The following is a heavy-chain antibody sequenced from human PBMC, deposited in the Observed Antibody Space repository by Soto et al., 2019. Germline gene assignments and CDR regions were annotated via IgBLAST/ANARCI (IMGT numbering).Heavy chain of an antibody. Sequence: PGGSLRLSCAASGFTFSSYGMHWVRQAPGKGLEWVAVIWYDGSNKYYADSVKGRFTISRDNSKNTLYLQMNSLRAEDTAVYYCARDKSYYDSSGYPYYWGQGTLVTVSS. CDR3: ARDKSYYDSSGYPYY. J-gene: IGHJ4*02. CDR1: GFTFSSYG. V-gene: IGHV3-33*01. CDR2: IWYDGSNK. D-gene: IGHD3-22*01.